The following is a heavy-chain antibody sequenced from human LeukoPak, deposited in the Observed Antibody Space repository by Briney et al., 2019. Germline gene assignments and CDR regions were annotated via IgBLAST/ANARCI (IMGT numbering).Heavy chain of an antibody. V-gene: IGHV3-23*01. CDR3: AKPPPDSSSWLFDY. D-gene: IGHD6-13*01. CDR1: GFTFSTYA. J-gene: IGHJ4*02. CDR2: ISDNGGST. Sequence: GGSLRLSCTASGFTFSTYAMSWVRQAPGKGLEWVSTISDNGGSTYYADSVKGRFTISRDNSKNTLYLQMNSLRVEDTAVYYCAKPPPDSSSWLFDYWGQGTLVTVSS.